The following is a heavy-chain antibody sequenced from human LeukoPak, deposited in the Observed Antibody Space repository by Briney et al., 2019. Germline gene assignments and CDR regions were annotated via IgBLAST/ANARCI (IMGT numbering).Heavy chain of an antibody. Sequence: SETLSLTCTVSGGSISSYYWSWIRQPPGKGPEWIGYIYYSGSTNYNPSLKSRVTISVDTSKNQFSLKLSSVTAADTAVYYCARMDPTMVRGVTPNWFDPWGQGTLVTVSS. J-gene: IGHJ5*02. CDR1: GGSISSYY. D-gene: IGHD3-10*01. CDR3: ARMDPTMVRGVTPNWFDP. CDR2: IYYSGST. V-gene: IGHV4-59*08.